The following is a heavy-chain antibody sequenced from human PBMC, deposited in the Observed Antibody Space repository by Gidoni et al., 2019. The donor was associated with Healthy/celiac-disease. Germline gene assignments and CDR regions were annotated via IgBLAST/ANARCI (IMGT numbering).Heavy chain of an antibody. D-gene: IGHD1-26*01. Sequence: EVQLVESGGGLVQPGGSLRLSCAASGLPFSSYWMSWVRQAPGKGLEWVANIKQDGSEKYYVDSVKGRFTISRDNAKNSLYLQMNSLRAEDTAVYYCARVVGATIFLDYWGQGTLVTVSS. CDR2: IKQDGSEK. CDR3: ARVVGATIFLDY. CDR1: GLPFSSYW. J-gene: IGHJ4*02. V-gene: IGHV3-7*01.